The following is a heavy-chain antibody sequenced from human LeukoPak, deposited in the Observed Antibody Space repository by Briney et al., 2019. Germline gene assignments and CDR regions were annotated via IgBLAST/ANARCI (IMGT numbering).Heavy chain of an antibody. J-gene: IGHJ4*02. D-gene: IGHD3-3*01. CDR1: GFTFSSYW. Sequence: GGSLRLSCAASGFTFSSYWMSWVRQAPGKGLEWVANIKQDGSEKYYVDSVTGRFTISRDNAKNSLYLQMNSLRAEDTAVYYCARVPPTGITIFDIWGQGTLVTVSS. CDR3: ARVPPTGITIFDI. CDR2: IKQDGSEK. V-gene: IGHV3-7*01.